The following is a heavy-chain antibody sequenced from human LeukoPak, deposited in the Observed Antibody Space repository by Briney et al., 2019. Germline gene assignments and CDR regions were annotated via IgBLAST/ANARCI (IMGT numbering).Heavy chain of an antibody. D-gene: IGHD1-26*01. Sequence: GGSLRLSCAASGFTLEDYAMHWVRHAPGKGLEWVSGITWNSARIGYADSVKGRFTISRDNAKNSLYLQMNSLRAEDTAIYYCVRDRGTYRPIDYWGQGTLVTVSS. CDR1: GFTLEDYA. V-gene: IGHV3-9*01. J-gene: IGHJ4*02. CDR2: ITWNSARI. CDR3: VRDRGTYRPIDY.